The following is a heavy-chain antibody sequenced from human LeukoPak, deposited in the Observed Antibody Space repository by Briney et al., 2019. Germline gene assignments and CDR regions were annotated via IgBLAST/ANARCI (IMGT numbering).Heavy chain of an antibody. V-gene: IGHV4-59*08. Sequence: SETLSLTCTVSGGSISSHYWSWIRLPPGKGLEWIGYIYYSGSSNYNPSLKSRVTMSVDTSKNQFSLKLTSVTAADTAVYYCARRLRQNLFDPWGQGTLVTVSS. CDR2: IYYSGSS. CDR1: GGSISSHY. J-gene: IGHJ5*02. D-gene: IGHD4-17*01. CDR3: ARRLRQNLFDP.